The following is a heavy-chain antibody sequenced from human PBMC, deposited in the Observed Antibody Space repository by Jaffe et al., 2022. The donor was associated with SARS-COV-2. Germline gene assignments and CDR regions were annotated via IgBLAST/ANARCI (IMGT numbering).Heavy chain of an antibody. CDR1: GFTFSSYA. J-gene: IGHJ3*02. CDR2: ISGSGGGT. D-gene: IGHD3-10*01. CDR3: AKDRGVGFGELFYSTDAFDI. Sequence: EVQLVESGGGLVQPGGSLRLSCAASGFTFSSYAMSWVRQAPGKGLEWVSGISGSGGGTYYADSVKGRFTVSRDNSKNTVYLLLNSLRAEDTAVYYCAKDRGVGFGELFYSTDAFDIWGQGTMVTVSS. V-gene: IGHV3-23*04.